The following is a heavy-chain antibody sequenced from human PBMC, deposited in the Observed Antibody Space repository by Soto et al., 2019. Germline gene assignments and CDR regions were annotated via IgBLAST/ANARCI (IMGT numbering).Heavy chain of an antibody. J-gene: IGHJ4*02. CDR3: AVMITFGGVIVTPFDY. Sequence: TELSMHWVRQAPGKGLEWMGGFDPEDGETIYAQKFQGRVTMTEDTSTDTAYMELSSLRSKDTAMYYCAVMITFGGVIVTPFDYWGQGTLVTVSS. V-gene: IGHV1-24*01. CDR2: FDPEDGET. D-gene: IGHD3-16*02. CDR1: TELS.